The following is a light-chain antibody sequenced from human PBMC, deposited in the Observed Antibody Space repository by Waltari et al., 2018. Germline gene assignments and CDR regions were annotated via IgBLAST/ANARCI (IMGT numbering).Light chain of an antibody. V-gene: IGLV2-14*01. CDR3: SSYISHMGWV. J-gene: IGLJ3*02. Sequence: QSALTQPASVSGSPGQSITISCTGTGSDVGDYNYVSWFQHRPGEAPKLMIYDVSNRPSGVSSRFSGSKSGNTASLTSSGLQAEDDADYYCSSYISHMGWVFGGGTKLSVL. CDR2: DVS. CDR1: GSDVGDYNY.